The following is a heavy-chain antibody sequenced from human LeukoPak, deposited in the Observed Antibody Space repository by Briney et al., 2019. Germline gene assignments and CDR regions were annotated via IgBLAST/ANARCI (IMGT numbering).Heavy chain of an antibody. J-gene: IGHJ4*02. V-gene: IGHV3-21*04. CDR1: GFTFSSYS. D-gene: IGHD2-15*01. CDR2: ISSSSSYI. CDR3: AKGIVVVVAATGYFDY. Sequence: KTGGSLRLSCAASGFTFSSYSMNWVRQAPGKGLEWVSSISSSSSYIYYADSVKGRFTISRDNAKNSLYLQMNSLRAEDTAVYYCAKGIVVVVAATGYFDYWGQGTLVTVSS.